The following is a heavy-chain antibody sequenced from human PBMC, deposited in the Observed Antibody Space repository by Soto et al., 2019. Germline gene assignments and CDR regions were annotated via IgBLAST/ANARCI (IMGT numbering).Heavy chain of an antibody. J-gene: IGHJ6*02. D-gene: IGHD3-10*01. V-gene: IGHV3-33*01. CDR1: GFTFSRYG. Sequence: QVQLVESGGGVVQPGRSLRLSCAASGFTFSRYGMHWVRQAPGKGLEWVALMWFDGSNEYYAESVEGRFTISRDNSKNTLYLHMNSLRVEDTAVYHCARDRAFGSGMNNYGMDVCGQGTTVTVSS. CDR2: MWFDGSNE. CDR3: ARDRAFGSGMNNYGMDV.